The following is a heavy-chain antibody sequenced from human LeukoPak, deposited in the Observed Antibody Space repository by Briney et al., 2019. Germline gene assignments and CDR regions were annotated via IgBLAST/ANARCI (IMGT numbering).Heavy chain of an antibody. D-gene: IGHD2-2*01. CDR3: ARVQFFLGYCSSTSCGAFDI. J-gene: IGHJ3*02. Sequence: SETLSLTCTVSGGSISSYYWSWIRQPPGKGLEWIGYIYYSGSTNYNPSLKSRVTISVDTSKNQFSLKLSSVTAADTAVYYCARVQFFLGYCSSTSCGAFDIWGQGTMVTVSS. V-gene: IGHV4-59*01. CDR2: IYYSGST. CDR1: GGSISSYY.